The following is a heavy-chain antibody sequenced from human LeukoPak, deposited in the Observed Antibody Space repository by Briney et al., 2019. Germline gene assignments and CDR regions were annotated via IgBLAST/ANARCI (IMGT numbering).Heavy chain of an antibody. Sequence: SETLSLTCAVYGGPFSGYYWSWIRQPPGKGLEWIGEINHSGSTNYNPSLKSRVTISVDTSKNQFSLKLSSVTAADTAVYYCARLLRWLGYFDLWGRGTLVTVSS. CDR2: INHSGST. J-gene: IGHJ2*01. V-gene: IGHV4-34*01. D-gene: IGHD4-23*01. CDR3: ARLLRWLGYFDL. CDR1: GGPFSGYY.